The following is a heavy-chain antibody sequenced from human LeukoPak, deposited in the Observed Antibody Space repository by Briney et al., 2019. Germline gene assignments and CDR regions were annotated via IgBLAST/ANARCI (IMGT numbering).Heavy chain of an antibody. Sequence: GASVKVSCKASGYTFTGYYMHWVRQAPGQGLEWMGWINPNSGGTNYAQKFQGRVTMTRNTSISTAYMELSSLRSEDTAVYYCARGHTWFDPWGQGTLVTVSS. J-gene: IGHJ5*02. CDR3: ARGHTWFDP. CDR2: INPNSGGT. V-gene: IGHV1-2*02. CDR1: GYTFTGYY.